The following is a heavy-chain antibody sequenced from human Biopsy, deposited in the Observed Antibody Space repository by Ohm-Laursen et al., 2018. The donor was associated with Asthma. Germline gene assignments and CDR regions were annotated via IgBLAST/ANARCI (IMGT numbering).Heavy chain of an antibody. CDR1: GGSITSSSYY. Sequence: GTLSLTWPVSGGSITSSSYYWGWIRQPPGKGMEWIGSMYHSRSPYYHPSLKSRATISVDTSKNQLSLKMSSVTAADTAVYFCVRHQYSSSWSTFDYWGQGALVTVSS. CDR2: MYHSRSP. CDR3: VRHQYSSSWSTFDY. V-gene: IGHV4-39*01. J-gene: IGHJ4*02. D-gene: IGHD3-22*01.